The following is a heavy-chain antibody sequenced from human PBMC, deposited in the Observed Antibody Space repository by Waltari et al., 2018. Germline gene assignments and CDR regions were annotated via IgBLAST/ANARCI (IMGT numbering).Heavy chain of an antibody. CDR2: IYPGATP. J-gene: IGHJ6*03. D-gene: IGHD3-10*01. CDR1: GGSIIRYY. CDR3: ARIYGSGTFIYMDV. V-gene: IGHV4-4*07. Sequence: QVQLQESGPGLVKPSETLSLPCTVPGGSIIRYYWSWIRQPAGKGLEWIGRIYPGATPYYNPSLQTRIMMSVDTSQNQFSLKLSSVTAADTAVYYCARIYGSGTFIYMDVWGKGTTVTVSS.